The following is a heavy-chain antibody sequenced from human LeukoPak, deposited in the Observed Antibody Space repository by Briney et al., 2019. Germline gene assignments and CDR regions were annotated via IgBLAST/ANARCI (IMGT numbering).Heavy chain of an antibody. J-gene: IGHJ4*02. CDR1: GGSISNSTYY. V-gene: IGHV4-39*01. CDR2: IYYTGST. Sequence: TSETLSLTCTVSGGSISNSTYYWGWIRQPPGKGLEWIGIIYYTGSTNYNPSLRSRVSISVDTSGNQFSLKLSSVTAADTAVYYCARQTGSGLFILPGGQGTLVTVSS. CDR3: ARQTGSGLFILP. D-gene: IGHD3/OR15-3a*01.